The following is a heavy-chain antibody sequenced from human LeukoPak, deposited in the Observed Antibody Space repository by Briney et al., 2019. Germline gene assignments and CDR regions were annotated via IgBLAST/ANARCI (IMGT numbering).Heavy chain of an antibody. CDR1: GGSISSYY. Sequence: SETLSLTCTVSGGSISSYYWGWIRQPPGEGLEWIGDIYYSGGTNYKPSLKSRVTISVDTSKNQFSLKLSSVTAADTAVYYCARERGTKRRRRDIVVVPAAISRGAFDIWGQGTMVTVSS. V-gene: IGHV4-59*12. J-gene: IGHJ3*02. D-gene: IGHD2-2*01. CDR2: IYYSGGT. CDR3: ARERGTKRRRRDIVVVPAAISRGAFDI.